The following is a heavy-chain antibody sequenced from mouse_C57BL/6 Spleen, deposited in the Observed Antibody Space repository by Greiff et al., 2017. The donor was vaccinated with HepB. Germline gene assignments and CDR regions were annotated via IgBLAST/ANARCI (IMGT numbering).Heavy chain of an antibody. CDR3: ATAQAPFAY. J-gene: IGHJ3*01. V-gene: IGHV1-82*01. CDR2: IYPGDGDT. D-gene: IGHD3-2*02. Sequence: VQLQQSGPELVKPGASVKISCKASGYAFSSSWMNWVKQRPGKGLEWIGRIYPGDGDTNYNGKFKGKATLTADKSSSTAYMQLSSLTSEDSAVYFCATAQAPFAYWGQGTLVTVSA. CDR1: GYAFSSSW.